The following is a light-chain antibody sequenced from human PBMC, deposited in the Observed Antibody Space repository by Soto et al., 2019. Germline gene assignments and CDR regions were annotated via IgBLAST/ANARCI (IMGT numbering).Light chain of an antibody. CDR2: GNS. J-gene: IGLJ3*02. Sequence: QSVLTQPPSVSGAPGQRVTISCTGSSSNIGAGYDVHWYQQLPGTAPKVLIYGNSNRPSGVPDRFSGSKSGTSASLAITGLQAEDGADYSCQSYDSSLSGSVFGGGTKLTVL. CDR1: SSNIGAGYD. CDR3: QSYDSSLSGSV. V-gene: IGLV1-40*01.